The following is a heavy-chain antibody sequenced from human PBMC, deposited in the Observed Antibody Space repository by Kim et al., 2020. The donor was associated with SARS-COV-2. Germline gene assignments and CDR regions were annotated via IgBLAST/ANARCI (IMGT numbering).Heavy chain of an antibody. V-gene: IGHV4-39*01. CDR1: GGSISSSSYY. Sequence: SETLFLTCTVSGGSISSSSYYWGWIRQPPGKGLEWIGSIYYSGSTYYNPSLKSRVTISVDTSKNQFSLKLSSVTAADTAVYYCARGGPRYFDYWGQGTLVTVSS. CDR3: ARGGPRYFDY. D-gene: IGHD3-16*01. J-gene: IGHJ4*02. CDR2: IYYSGST.